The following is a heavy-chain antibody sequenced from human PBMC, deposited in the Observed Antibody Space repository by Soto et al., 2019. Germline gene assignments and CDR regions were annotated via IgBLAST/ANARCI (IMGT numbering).Heavy chain of an antibody. CDR3: AREGNYHEF. D-gene: IGHD3-10*01. CDR1: GFPFGIYT. Sequence: EVQLVEPGGALVKPGGSLKLSCETSGFPFGIYTMNWVRQAPGKGLEWVSSISSSGTYIDYADSVEGRFAISRDDAKNSVFLEMTSLRVDDTAVYYCAREGNYHEFWGQGTLVTVSS. V-gene: IGHV3-21*01. J-gene: IGHJ4*02. CDR2: ISSSGTYI.